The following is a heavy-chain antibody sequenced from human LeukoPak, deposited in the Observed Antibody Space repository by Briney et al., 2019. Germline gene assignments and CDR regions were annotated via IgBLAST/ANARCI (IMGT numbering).Heavy chain of an antibody. CDR1: GFTFSSYG. CDR2: ISYDGSNK. V-gene: IGHV3-30*18. D-gene: IGHD3-22*01. Sequence: PGGSLRLSCAASGFTFSSYGMHWVRQAPGKGLEWVAVISYDGSNKYYADSVKGRFTISRDYSNNTVYLQMNSLRAEDTAVYYCVKEGEVVITHRFDSWGQGTLVTVSS. J-gene: IGHJ4*02. CDR3: VKEGEVVITHRFDS.